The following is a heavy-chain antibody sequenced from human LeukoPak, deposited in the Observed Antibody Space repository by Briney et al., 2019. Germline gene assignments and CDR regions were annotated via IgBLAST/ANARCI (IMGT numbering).Heavy chain of an antibody. CDR3: AKDDTHDYGDPVWY. Sequence: GGSLRLSCAASGFTFSSYGMHWVRQAPGKGLEWVAFIRYDGSNKYYADSVKGRFTISRDNSKNTLYLQMNSLRAEDTAVYYCAKDDTHDYGDPVWYWGQGTLVTVSS. CDR1: GFTFSSYG. CDR2: IRYDGSNK. J-gene: IGHJ4*02. V-gene: IGHV3-30*02. D-gene: IGHD4-17*01.